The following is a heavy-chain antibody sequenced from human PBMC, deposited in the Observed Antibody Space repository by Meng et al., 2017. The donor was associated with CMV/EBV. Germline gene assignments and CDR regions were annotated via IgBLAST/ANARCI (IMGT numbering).Heavy chain of an antibody. CDR3: ARGFSITALSDY. D-gene: IGHD1-14*01. CDR1: GGSFSGYY. CDR2: INHSGST. Sequence: SETLSLTCAVYGGSFSGYYWSWIRQPPGKGLEWIGEINHSGSTNYNPSLKSRVTISVDTSKNQFSLKLSSVTAADTAVYYCARGFSITALSDYWGQGTLVTVSS. V-gene: IGHV4-34*01. J-gene: IGHJ4*02.